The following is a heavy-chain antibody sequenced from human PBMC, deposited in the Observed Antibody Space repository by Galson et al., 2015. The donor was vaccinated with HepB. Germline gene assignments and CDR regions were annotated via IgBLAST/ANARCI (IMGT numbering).Heavy chain of an antibody. CDR1: GDSVSSNSAA. V-gene: IGHV6-1*01. D-gene: IGHD3-22*01. CDR3: ARDYYDNEGWYFDL. J-gene: IGHJ2*01. Sequence: CAISGDSVSSNSAAWNWIRQSPSRGLEWLGRTYYRSKWYNDYAVSVKSRITINPDTSKNQFSLQLNSVTLEDTAVYYCARDYYDNEGWYFDLWGRGTLVTVSS. CDR2: TYYRSKWYN.